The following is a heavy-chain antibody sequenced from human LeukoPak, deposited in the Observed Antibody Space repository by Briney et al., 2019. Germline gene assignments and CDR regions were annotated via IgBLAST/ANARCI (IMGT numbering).Heavy chain of an antibody. CDR1: GYTFTGYY. J-gene: IGHJ4*02. CDR3: ARERRSGIAVAGTGYFDY. Sequence: ASVKVSCKASGYTFTGYYMHWVRQAPGQGLEWMGWINPNSGGTNYAQKFQGRVTMTRDTSISTAYMELSRLRSDDTAVYYCARERRSGIAVAGTGYFDYWGQGTLVTVSS. V-gene: IGHV1-2*02. CDR2: INPNSGGT. D-gene: IGHD6-19*01.